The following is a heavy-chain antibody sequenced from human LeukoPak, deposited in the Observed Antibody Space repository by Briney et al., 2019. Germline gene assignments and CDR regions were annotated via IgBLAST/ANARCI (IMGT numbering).Heavy chain of an antibody. Sequence: ASVKVSCKAFGYTFTGYSMHWVRQAPGQGLEWMGWINPNSGGTKYAQKFQGRVTMTRDTSISTAFVELSRLRYDDTAVYYCARLSPDRYFDYWGQGTLVTVSS. J-gene: IGHJ4*02. D-gene: IGHD1-14*01. CDR3: ARLSPDRYFDY. CDR2: INPNSGGT. CDR1: GYTFTGYS. V-gene: IGHV1-2*02.